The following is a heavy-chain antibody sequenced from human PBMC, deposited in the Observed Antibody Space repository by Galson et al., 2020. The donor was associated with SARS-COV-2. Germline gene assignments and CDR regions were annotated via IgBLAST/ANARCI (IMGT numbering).Heavy chain of an antibody. CDR3: ARDMSRDGYNSVDAFDI. CDR1: GFTVSSNY. V-gene: IGHV3-53*01. Sequence: GGSLSLSCAASGFTVSSNYMSWVRQAPGKGLEWVSVIYSGGSTYYADSVKGRFTISRDNSKNTLYLQMNSLRAEDTAVYYCARDMSRDGYNSVDAFDIWGQGTMVTGSS. D-gene: IGHD5-12*01. CDR2: IYSGGST. J-gene: IGHJ3*02.